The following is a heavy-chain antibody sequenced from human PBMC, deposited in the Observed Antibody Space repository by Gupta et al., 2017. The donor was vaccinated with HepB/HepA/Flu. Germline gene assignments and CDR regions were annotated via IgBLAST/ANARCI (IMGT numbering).Heavy chain of an antibody. J-gene: IGHJ6*02. CDR3: ARDMEYQLLCPVCSYGMDV. Sequence: TISRDNSKNTLYLQMNSLRAEDTAVYYCARDMEYQLLCPVCSYGMDVWGQGTTVTVSS. D-gene: IGHD2-2*01. V-gene: IGHV3-30*01.